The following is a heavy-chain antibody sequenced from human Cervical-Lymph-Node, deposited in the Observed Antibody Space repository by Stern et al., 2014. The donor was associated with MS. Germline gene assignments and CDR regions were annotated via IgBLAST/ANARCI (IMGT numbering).Heavy chain of an antibody. J-gene: IGHJ6*02. Sequence: QVQLQQWGAGLLKPSETLSLTCAVYGGSFSGYYWSWIRQPPGKGLEWIGGVNHRGSTKSNPSLKRRVTLSAHTTKNQFSLKPSSATAADTAVYYCARDGDHVYTADYYGMDVWGQGTTVTVSS. V-gene: IGHV4-34*01. D-gene: IGHD4-17*01. CDR1: GGSFSGYY. CDR2: VNHRGST. CDR3: ARDGDHVYTADYYGMDV.